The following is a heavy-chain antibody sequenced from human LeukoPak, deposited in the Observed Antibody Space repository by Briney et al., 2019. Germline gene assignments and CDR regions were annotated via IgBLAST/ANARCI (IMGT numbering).Heavy chain of an antibody. CDR1: GYTFTSCG. J-gene: IGHJ6*03. Sequence: ASVKVSCKASGYTFTSCGISWVRQAPGQGLEWMGWISAYNGNTNYAQKLQGRVTMTTDTSTSTAYMELSSLRSEDTAVYYCARASVGFLEWKPLYYMDVWGKGTTVTVSS. V-gene: IGHV1-18*01. D-gene: IGHD3-3*01. CDR3: ARASVGFLEWKPLYYMDV. CDR2: ISAYNGNT.